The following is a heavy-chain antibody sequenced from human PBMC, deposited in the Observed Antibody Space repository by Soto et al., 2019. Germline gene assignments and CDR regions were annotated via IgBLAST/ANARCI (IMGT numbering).Heavy chain of an antibody. V-gene: IGHV1-69*01. J-gene: IGHJ4*02. Sequence: QVQLVQSGAEVKKPGSSVKVSCKASGGTFSSYAISWVRQAPGQGLEWMGGIIPIFGTANYAQKFQGRVTITADESTSTAYMELSSLRSEDTAVYYCARDLRSHLSEDIVVVPAAHMEDWGQGTLVTVSS. CDR3: ARDLRSHLSEDIVVVPAAHMED. CDR1: GGTFSSYA. CDR2: IIPIFGTA. D-gene: IGHD2-2*01.